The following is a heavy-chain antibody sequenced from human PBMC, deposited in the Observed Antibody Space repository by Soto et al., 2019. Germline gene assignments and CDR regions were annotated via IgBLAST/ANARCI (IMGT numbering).Heavy chain of an antibody. Sequence: QVQLVESGGGVVQPGTSLRLSCAASGFTFSSYAMHWARQAPGKGLEWVTVISIRGGDEYYAECVRGRFTISRDDSKNTLYLQMDSLRVEDTAVYSCARGKIVARQQLDYWGQGTLFTVSS. J-gene: IGHJ4*02. D-gene: IGHD6-6*01. CDR3: ARGKIVARQQLDY. CDR2: ISIRGGDE. CDR1: GFTFSSYA. V-gene: IGHV3-30*03.